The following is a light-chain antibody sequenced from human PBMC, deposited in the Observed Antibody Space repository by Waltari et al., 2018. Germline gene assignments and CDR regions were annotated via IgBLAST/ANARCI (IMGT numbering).Light chain of an antibody. J-gene: IGLJ3*02. CDR1: PSHIRPTS. CDR2: MNN. V-gene: IGLV1-47*01. Sequence: QSVLTQPPSASGTPGQRVTISCSGSPSHIRPTSVYWYQQLPGTAPKLLIYMNNQRPSGVPDRFSGSKSGTSASLAISGLRSEDEADYYCATWDDSLMQGVFGGGTKLTVL. CDR3: ATWDDSLMQGV.